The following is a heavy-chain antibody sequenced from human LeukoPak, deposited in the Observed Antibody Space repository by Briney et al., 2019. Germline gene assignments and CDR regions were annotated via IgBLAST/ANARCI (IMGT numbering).Heavy chain of an antibody. Sequence: GGSLGLSCAASGFTFSGYSMNWVRQAPGKGLEWVSSISGSSSYIYYADSVKGRFTISRDNAKNSLYLQMNSLRADDTALYYCARESVTGDSVDYWGQGTLVTVSS. D-gene: IGHD7-27*01. V-gene: IGHV3-21*01. CDR1: GFTFSGYS. J-gene: IGHJ4*02. CDR2: ISGSSSYI. CDR3: ARESVTGDSVDY.